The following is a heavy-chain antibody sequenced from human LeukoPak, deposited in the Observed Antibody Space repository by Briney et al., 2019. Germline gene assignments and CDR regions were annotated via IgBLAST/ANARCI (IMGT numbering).Heavy chain of an antibody. J-gene: IGHJ4*02. Sequence: ASVKVSCKASGYTFTSYYMHWVRQAPGQGLEWMGIINPSGGSTSYAQKFQGRVTMTRDTSISTAYMELSRLRSDDTAVYYCARDRGDYYDSSGYFDYWGQGTLVTVSS. V-gene: IGHV1-46*01. D-gene: IGHD3-22*01. CDR3: ARDRGDYYDSSGYFDY. CDR1: GYTFTSYY. CDR2: INPSGGST.